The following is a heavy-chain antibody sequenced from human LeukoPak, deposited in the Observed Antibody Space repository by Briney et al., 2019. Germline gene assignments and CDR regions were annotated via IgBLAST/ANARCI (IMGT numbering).Heavy chain of an antibody. CDR2: IYYSEGT. Sequence: SETLSLTCTVSGGSISSDYWSWIRQPPGKGLEWIGYIYYSEGTNYNPSLRSRVTISGDTSKSQFSLRLSSVTAADTAVYYCAGSCSGGRCAADYWGQGILVTVSS. V-gene: IGHV4-59*01. J-gene: IGHJ4*02. CDR1: GGSISSDY. D-gene: IGHD2-15*01. CDR3: AGSCSGGRCAADY.